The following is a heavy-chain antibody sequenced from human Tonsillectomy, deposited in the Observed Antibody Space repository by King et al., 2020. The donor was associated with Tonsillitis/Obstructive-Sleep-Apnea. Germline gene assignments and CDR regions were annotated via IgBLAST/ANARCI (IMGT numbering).Heavy chain of an antibody. D-gene: IGHD3-3*01. CDR1: GGSISSSSYY. CDR2: IYYSGST. Sequence: QLQESGPGLVKPSETLSLTCTVSGGSISSSSYYWGWIRQPPGKGLEWIGSIYYSGSTYYNPSLKSRVTISVDTSKNQFSLKLSSVTAADTAVYYCARHLPYYEFWSGYSNYYYYMDVWGKGTTVTVSS. V-gene: IGHV4-39*01. CDR3: ARHLPYYEFWSGYSNYYYYMDV. J-gene: IGHJ6*03.